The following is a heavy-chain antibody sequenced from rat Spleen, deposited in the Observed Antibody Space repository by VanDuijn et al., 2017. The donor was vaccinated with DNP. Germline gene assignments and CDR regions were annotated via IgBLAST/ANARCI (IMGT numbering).Heavy chain of an antibody. J-gene: IGHJ4*01. CDR3: ASHPLDA. V-gene: IGHV5-25*01. CDR2: ISPSGSRT. Sequence: EVQLVESGGGLVQPGRSLKLSCAASGFTFSNYYMAWVRQAPEKGLEWVAAISPSGSRTYYPDSVKGRFTISRDNAKGSLYLQMNSLKSEDTATYYCASHPLDAWGQGTSVTVSS. CDR1: GFTFSNYY.